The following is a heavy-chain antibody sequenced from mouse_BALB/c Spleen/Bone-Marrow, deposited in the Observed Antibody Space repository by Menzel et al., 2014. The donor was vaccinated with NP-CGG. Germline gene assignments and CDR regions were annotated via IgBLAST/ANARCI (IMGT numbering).Heavy chain of an antibody. CDR2: IYPYSGGT. CDR3: ARELSWYFDV. CDR1: GYTFTDYN. V-gene: IGHV1S29*02. D-gene: IGHD1-1*02. Sequence: VQLQQPGPELVKPGASVKISCKASGYTFTDYNMHWVKQSHGKSLEWIGYIYPYSGGTGYNQKFKSKATLTIDNSSSTAYMELRSLTSEDSAVYYCARELSWYFDVWGAGTTVTVSS. J-gene: IGHJ1*01.